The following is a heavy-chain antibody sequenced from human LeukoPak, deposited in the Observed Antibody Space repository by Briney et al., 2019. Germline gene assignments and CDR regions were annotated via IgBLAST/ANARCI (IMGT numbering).Heavy chain of an antibody. CDR3: AKDMGGSPRGAFDI. D-gene: IGHD1-26*01. CDR2: ISWNSGSI. CDR1: GFTFDDYA. Sequence: PGGSLRLSCAASGFTFDDYAMHWVRQAPGKGLEWVSGISWNSGSIGYADSVKGRFTISRDNAKNSLYLQMNSLRAEDMALYYCAKDMGGSPRGAFDIWGQGTMVTVSS. V-gene: IGHV3-9*03. J-gene: IGHJ3*02.